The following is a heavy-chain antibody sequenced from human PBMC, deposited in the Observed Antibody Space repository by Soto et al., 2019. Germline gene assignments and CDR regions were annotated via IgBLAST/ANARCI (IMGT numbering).Heavy chain of an antibody. J-gene: IGHJ4*02. V-gene: IGHV3-15*01. CDR1: GITFSDAW. Sequence: EVLLVESGGGFIQPGGSLRLSCAASGITFSDAWMTWVRRVPGKGLEWVGRVKSITDGGTTTYAAPAKGRFSISRDDSKSTLFLQMNSLKIEDTAVYYCTTARNTFGLDSWGQGTLVTVSS. D-gene: IGHD3-16*01. CDR3: TTARNTFGLDS. CDR2: VKSITDGGTT.